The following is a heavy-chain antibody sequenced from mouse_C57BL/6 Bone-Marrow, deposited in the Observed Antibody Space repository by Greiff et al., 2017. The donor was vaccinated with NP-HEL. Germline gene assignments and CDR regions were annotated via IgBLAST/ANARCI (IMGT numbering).Heavy chain of an antibody. CDR2: IHPSDSDT. V-gene: IGHV1-74*01. CDR1: GYTFTSYW. D-gene: IGHD2-1*01. Sequence: QVQLQQPGAELVKPGASVKVSCKASGYTFTSYWMHWVKQRPGQGLEWIGRIHPSDSDTNYNQKFKGKATLTVDKSSSTAYMQLSSLTSEDATVYYCAIIYYGNYAMDYWGQGTSVTVSS. J-gene: IGHJ4*01. CDR3: AIIYYGNYAMDY.